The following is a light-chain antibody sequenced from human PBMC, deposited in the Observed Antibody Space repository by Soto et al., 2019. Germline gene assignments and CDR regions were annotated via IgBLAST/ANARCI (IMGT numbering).Light chain of an antibody. V-gene: IGLV2-14*01. CDR3: CSYAGSYTLYV. Sequence: QSALTQPASVSGSPGQSITISCTGTSSDVGGYNYVSWYQHHPGKAPKLMIYEVSNRPSGVPDRFSGSKSGNTASLTISGLQAEDEADYYCCSYAGSYTLYVFGTGTKVTVL. CDR2: EVS. J-gene: IGLJ1*01. CDR1: SSDVGGYNY.